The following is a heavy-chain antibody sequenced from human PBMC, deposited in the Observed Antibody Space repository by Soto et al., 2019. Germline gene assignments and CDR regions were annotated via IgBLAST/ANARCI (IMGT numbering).Heavy chain of an antibody. V-gene: IGHV3-15*07. CDR1: GFTFSNAW. J-gene: IGHJ6*02. CDR2: IKSKTDGGTT. CDR3: TTDPQLGYCSGGSCYSQLGLDV. D-gene: IGHD2-15*01. Sequence: GGSLRLSCAASGFTFSNAWMNWVRQAPGKGLEWVGRIKSKTDGGTTDYAAPVKGRFTISRDDSKNTLYLQMNSLKTEDTAVYYCTTDPQLGYCSGGSCYSQLGLDVWGQGTTVTVSS.